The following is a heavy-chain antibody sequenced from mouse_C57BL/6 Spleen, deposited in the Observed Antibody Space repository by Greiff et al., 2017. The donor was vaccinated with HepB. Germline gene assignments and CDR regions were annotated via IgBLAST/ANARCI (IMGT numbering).Heavy chain of an antibody. Sequence: EVQGVESGGGLVKPGGSLKLSCAASGFTFSSYTMSWVRQTPEKRLEWVATISGGGGNTYYPDSVKGRFTISRDNAKNTLYLQMSSLRSEDTALYYCARGDGYYWYFDVWGTGTTVTVSS. CDR2: ISGGGGNT. CDR1: GFTFSSYT. V-gene: IGHV5-9*01. J-gene: IGHJ1*03. D-gene: IGHD2-3*01. CDR3: ARGDGYYWYFDV.